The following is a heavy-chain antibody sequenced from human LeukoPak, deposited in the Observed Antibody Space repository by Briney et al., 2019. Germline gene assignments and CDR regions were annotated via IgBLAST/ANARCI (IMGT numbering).Heavy chain of an antibody. CDR3: AREYYDILTGYYNYFDY. D-gene: IGHD3-9*01. CDR2: IWYDGSNK. CDR1: GFTFSSYG. V-gene: IGHV3-33*01. J-gene: IGHJ4*02. Sequence: GGSLRLSCAASGFTFSSYGMHRVRQAPGKGLEWVAVIWYDGSNKYYADSVKGRFTISRDNSKNTLYLQMNSLRAEDTAVYYCAREYYDILTGYYNYFDYWGQGTLVTVSS.